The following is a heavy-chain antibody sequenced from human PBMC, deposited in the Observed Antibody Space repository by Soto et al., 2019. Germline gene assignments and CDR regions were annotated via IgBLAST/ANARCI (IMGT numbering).Heavy chain of an antibody. Sequence: SVKVSCKASGGTFSGYAITWVRQAPGQGLEWMGGSIPIFGTPNYAQQFQGRVTITADESTSTTYMELSSLRSEDTAVYYCARGDSPYYYDSSGYYNDYWGQGTSVTVS. D-gene: IGHD3-22*01. V-gene: IGHV1-69*13. J-gene: IGHJ4*02. CDR1: GGTFSGYA. CDR3: ARGDSPYYYDSSGYYNDY. CDR2: SIPIFGTP.